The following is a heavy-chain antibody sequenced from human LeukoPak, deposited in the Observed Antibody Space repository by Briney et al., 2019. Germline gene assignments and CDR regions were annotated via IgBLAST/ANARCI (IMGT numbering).Heavy chain of an antibody. V-gene: IGHV4-4*07. D-gene: IGHD3-22*01. J-gene: IGHJ4*02. CDR2: IYTSGST. CDR1: GGCISSYY. CDR3: ARDSGSSGYYYYGY. Sequence: SETLSLTCTVSGGCISSYYWSWIRQPAGKGLEWIGRIYTSGSTNYNPSLKSRVTMSVDTSKNQFSLKLSSVTAADTAVYYCARDSGSSGYYYYGYWGQGTLVTVSS.